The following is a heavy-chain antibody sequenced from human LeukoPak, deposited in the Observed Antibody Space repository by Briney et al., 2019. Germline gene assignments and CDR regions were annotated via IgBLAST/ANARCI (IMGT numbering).Heavy chain of an antibody. CDR1: GFTFSSYA. Sequence: GGSLRLSCAASGFTFSSYAMSWVRQAPGKGLVWVSRIHPDGSRTGYVDSVEGRFTISRDNAKNTLYLQMNSLRAEDMAVYYCAREQRYDDFDYWGQGTLVTVSS. D-gene: IGHD5-12*01. CDR2: IHPDGSRT. J-gene: IGHJ4*02. V-gene: IGHV3-74*01. CDR3: AREQRYDDFDY.